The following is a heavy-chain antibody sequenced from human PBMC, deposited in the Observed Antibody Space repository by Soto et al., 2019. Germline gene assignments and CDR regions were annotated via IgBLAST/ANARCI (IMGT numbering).Heavy chain of an antibody. V-gene: IGHV3-23*01. CDR2: ISSSGYST. D-gene: IGHD2-21*02. CDR1: GFTFNNYA. Sequence: PGGSLRLSCAASGFTFNNYAMSCVRQAPGKGLEWVSAISSSGYSTYYADSVKGRFTISRDNSKNTVYLQMNNLRAEDTAVYYCAKGSVVVAAKFDSWGQGTLVTVSS. CDR3: AKGSVVVAAKFDS. J-gene: IGHJ4*02.